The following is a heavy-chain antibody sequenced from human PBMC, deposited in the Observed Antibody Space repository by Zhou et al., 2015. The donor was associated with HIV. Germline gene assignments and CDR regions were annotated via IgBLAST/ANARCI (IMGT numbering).Heavy chain of an antibody. J-gene: IGHJ4*02. CDR1: GFTFDDFA. CDR2: ISATGHGL. V-gene: IGHV3-23*01. CDR3: ARGRPAVTSPFED. D-gene: IGHD6-19*01. Sequence: LQLWSRGEAWSSRGGSLRLSCAASGFTFDDFAMTWIRQAPGGGLEWISAISATGHGLFYSDSVKGRFTIYRVNSQNTLYLEMERLRVDDTGIYYCARGRPAVTSPFEDWGQGTLVSVAS.